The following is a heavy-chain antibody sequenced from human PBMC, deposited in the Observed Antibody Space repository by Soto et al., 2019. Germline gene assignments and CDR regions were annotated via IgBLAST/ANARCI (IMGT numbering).Heavy chain of an antibody. Sequence: EVQLLESGGGLVQPGGSLRLSCAASGFTFSNYAVTWVRQAPGKGLEWVSTISGSGGSTYYADSVKGRFTISRDNSKKTLYLKMNSLRAEDTAVYYCAKDQGSSWYERDYWGQGTLVTVSS. CDR2: ISGSGGST. V-gene: IGHV3-23*01. J-gene: IGHJ4*02. CDR3: AKDQGSSWYERDY. D-gene: IGHD6-13*01. CDR1: GFTFSNYA.